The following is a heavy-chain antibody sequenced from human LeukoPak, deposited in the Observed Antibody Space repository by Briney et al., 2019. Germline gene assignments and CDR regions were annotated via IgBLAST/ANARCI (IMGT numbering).Heavy chain of an antibody. CDR1: GFTFSSYA. CDR3: ARDPTYCSGGSCYSFWFDY. V-gene: IGHV3-30*04. Sequence: GRSLRLSRAASGFTFSSYAMHWVRQAPGKGLEWVAVISYDGSNKYYADTVKGRFTISRDNSKNTLYLQMNSLRAEDTAVYYCARDPTYCSGGSCYSFWFDYWGQGTLVTVSS. CDR2: ISYDGSNK. J-gene: IGHJ4*02. D-gene: IGHD2-15*01.